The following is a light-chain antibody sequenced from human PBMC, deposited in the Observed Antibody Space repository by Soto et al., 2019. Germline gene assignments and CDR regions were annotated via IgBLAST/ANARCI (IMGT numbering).Light chain of an antibody. CDR1: QSINSW. J-gene: IGKJ1*01. Sequence: EIQMKQSPYAKPAYVGDRVTITCRASQSINSWLAWYQQKPGKAPKLLIYDASSLESGVPSRFSGSGSGTEFTLTISSLQPDDFATYYCQQYNSWTFGQGTKVDIK. CDR2: DAS. CDR3: QQYNSWT. V-gene: IGKV1-5*01.